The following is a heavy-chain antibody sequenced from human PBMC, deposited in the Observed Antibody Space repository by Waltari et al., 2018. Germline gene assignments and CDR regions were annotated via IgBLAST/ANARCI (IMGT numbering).Heavy chain of an antibody. V-gene: IGHV1-8*01. Sequence: QVQLVQSGAEVKKPGASVKVSCKASGYTFTSYDINWVRQATGQGLEWMGWMNPNSGNTGYAQKFQGRVTMTRNTSISKAYMELSSLRSEDTAVYYCASSRYLHLERGFDIWGQGTMVTVSS. CDR1: GYTFTSYD. CDR3: ASSRYLHLERGFDI. J-gene: IGHJ3*02. D-gene: IGHD5-12*01. CDR2: MNPNSGNT.